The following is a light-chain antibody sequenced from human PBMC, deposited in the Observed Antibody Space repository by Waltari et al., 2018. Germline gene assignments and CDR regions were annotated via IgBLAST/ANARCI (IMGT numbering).Light chain of an antibody. V-gene: IGKV3-20*01. J-gene: IGKJ4*01. CDR1: QSVSGTY. CDR2: DAY. Sequence: EIVLTQSPGTLSLSPGERATLSCRASQSVSGTYLAWYQQKPGQAPSLLIFDAYSRATGIPERFSGSGSGTDFTLTISRLEPEDFAVYYCQQYSDSPRTFGGGTKVEIK. CDR3: QQYSDSPRT.